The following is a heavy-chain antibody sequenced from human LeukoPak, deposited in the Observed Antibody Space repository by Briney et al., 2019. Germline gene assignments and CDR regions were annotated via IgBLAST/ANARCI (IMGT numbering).Heavy chain of an antibody. CDR1: GGSFSGYY. Sequence: SETLSLTCAVYGGSFSGYYWSWIRQPPGKGLEWIGEINHSGSTNYNPSLKSRVTISVDTSKNQFSLKLSSVTAADTAVYYCARGENRNDAFDIWGQGTMVTVSS. CDR2: INHSGST. V-gene: IGHV4-34*01. CDR3: ARGENRNDAFDI. D-gene: IGHD1-14*01. J-gene: IGHJ3*02.